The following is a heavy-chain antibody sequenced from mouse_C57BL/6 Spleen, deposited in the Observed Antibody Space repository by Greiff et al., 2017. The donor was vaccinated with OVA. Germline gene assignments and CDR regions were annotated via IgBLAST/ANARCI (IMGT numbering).Heavy chain of an antibody. CDR1: GFTFSDYG. V-gene: IGHV5-17*01. J-gene: IGHJ1*03. Sequence: EVQLVESGGGLVKPGGSLKLSCAASGFTFSDYGMHWVRQAPEKGLEWVAYISSGSSTIYYADTVKGRFTISRDNAKNTLFLQMTSLRSEDTAMYYCAREYYYGSSRYFDVWGTGTTVTVSS. CDR3: AREYYYGSSRYFDV. CDR2: ISSGSSTI. D-gene: IGHD1-1*01.